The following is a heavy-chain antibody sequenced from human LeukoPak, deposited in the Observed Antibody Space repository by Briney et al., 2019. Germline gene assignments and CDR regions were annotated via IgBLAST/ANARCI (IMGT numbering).Heavy chain of an antibody. CDR3: ARRRAESSGPSFYYFYMDV. CDR1: GGSISGYY. V-gene: IGHV4-59*01. CDR2: VYRNGRT. J-gene: IGHJ6*03. Sequence: SETLSLTCSVSGGSISGYYWSWIRQLPGERLEWIGFVYRNGRTTYNPSLESRVTISVDTSRNQVSLNLRFVTAADTALYFCARRRAESSGPSFYYFYMDVWGKGTTVSVSS. D-gene: IGHD2-8*02.